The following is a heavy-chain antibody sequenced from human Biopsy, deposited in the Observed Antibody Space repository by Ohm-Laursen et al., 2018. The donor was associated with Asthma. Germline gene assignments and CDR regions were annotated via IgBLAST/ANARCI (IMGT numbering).Heavy chain of an antibody. J-gene: IGHJ4*01. CDR1: GFSFDDCA. CDR3: AKSADYYDSTDYLDF. Sequence: LRLSCTASGFSFDDCAMHWVRQAPGKGLEWVSSISWNSGNIDYAVSVKGRFTISRDNAKNSLYLQMQSLRPEDTAFYYCAKSADYYDSTDYLDFWGRGTLVTVSS. CDR2: ISWNSGNI. D-gene: IGHD3-22*01. V-gene: IGHV3-9*01.